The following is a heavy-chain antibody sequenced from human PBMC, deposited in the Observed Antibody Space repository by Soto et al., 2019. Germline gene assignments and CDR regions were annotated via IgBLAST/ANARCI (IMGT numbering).Heavy chain of an antibody. V-gene: IGHV3-23*01. CDR1: GFTFSSYA. CDR2: ISGSGGST. CDR3: AKEYYYDSSGYYYFDY. D-gene: IGHD3-22*01. Sequence: GGSLRLSCAASGFTFSSYAMSWVRQAPGKGLEWVSAISGSGGSTYYADSVKGRFTISRDNSKNTLYLQMNSLRAEDTAVYYCAKEYYYDSSGYYYFDYWGQGTLVTVSS. J-gene: IGHJ4*02.